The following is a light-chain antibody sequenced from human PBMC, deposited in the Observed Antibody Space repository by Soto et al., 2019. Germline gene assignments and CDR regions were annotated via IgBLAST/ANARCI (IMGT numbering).Light chain of an antibody. CDR3: QQYYNWPRT. CDR2: GAS. V-gene: IGKV3-15*01. Sequence: EIVMTQSPATLSLSPGERATLSCRASQGISGYLAWYQQKPGQAPRLLIFGASARPTGIPARISGSGSGTEFTLTISSLRSEDFAVYFCQQYYNWPRTFGQGTKVDI. J-gene: IGKJ1*01. CDR1: QGISGY.